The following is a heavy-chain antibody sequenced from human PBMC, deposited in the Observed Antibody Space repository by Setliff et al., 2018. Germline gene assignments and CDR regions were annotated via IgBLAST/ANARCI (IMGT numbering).Heavy chain of an antibody. CDR3: ARGVPFWSGYYTGYYYYYGMDV. CDR2: MNPNSGNT. Sequence: ASVKVSCKASGYTFTSYDINWVRQATGQGLEWMGWMNPNSGNTGYAQKFQGRVTVTRNTSISTAYMELSSLRSEDTAVYYCARGVPFWSGYYTGYYYYYGMDVWGQGTTVTVS. J-gene: IGHJ6*02. V-gene: IGHV1-8*02. D-gene: IGHD3-3*01. CDR1: GYTFTSYD.